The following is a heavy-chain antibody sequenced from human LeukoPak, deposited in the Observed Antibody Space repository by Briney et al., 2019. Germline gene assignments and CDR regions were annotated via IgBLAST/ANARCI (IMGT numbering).Heavy chain of an antibody. CDR1: GGSISSYY. Sequence: SETLSLTCTVSGGSISSYYWSWIRQPPGKGLEWIGYIYYSGSTNYNPSLKSRVTTSVDTSKNQFSLKLSSVTAADTAVYYCARGRLARSPYFDYWGQGTLVTVSS. J-gene: IGHJ4*02. D-gene: IGHD6-19*01. CDR2: IYYSGST. CDR3: ARGRLARSPYFDY. V-gene: IGHV4-59*01.